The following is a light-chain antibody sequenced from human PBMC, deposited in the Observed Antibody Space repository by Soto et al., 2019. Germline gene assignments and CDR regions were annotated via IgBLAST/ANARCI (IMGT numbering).Light chain of an antibody. CDR1: QSVDWY. V-gene: IGKV3-11*01. CDR3: QQRRNWLLT. Sequence: EIVLTQSPATLYLSPGDRATLSCRASQSVDWYVAWYQQKPGQAPRLLIYDASYRAAGIPARFSGSGSGTDFTLTISGLEPEDVAVYYCQQRRNWLLTFGGGTKVEI. CDR2: DAS. J-gene: IGKJ4*01.